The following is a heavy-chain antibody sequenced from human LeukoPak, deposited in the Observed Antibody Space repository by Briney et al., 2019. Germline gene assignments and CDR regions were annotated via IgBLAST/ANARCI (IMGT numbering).Heavy chain of an antibody. CDR1: GFTFTNAW. D-gene: IGHD1-20*01. CDR2: IKSKADGETI. CDR3: STLTSRGLSDS. J-gene: IGHJ4*02. Sequence: GGSLRLSCAASGFTFTNAWMNWVRQVPGKGLEWVGRIKSKADGETIDYAAPVKGRFTFSRDDSKNMLYLQMNSLKSEDTAVYYCSTLTSRGLSDSWGQGTLVTVSS. V-gene: IGHV3-15*07.